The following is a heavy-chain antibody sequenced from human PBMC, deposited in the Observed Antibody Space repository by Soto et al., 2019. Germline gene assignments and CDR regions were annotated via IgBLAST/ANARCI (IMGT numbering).Heavy chain of an antibody. CDR1: GFSLSTSGVG. CDR3: AHKGGGDRILDY. J-gene: IGHJ4*02. Sequence: QITLKESGPTLVKPTQTLTLTCTFSGFSLSTSGVGVGWIRQPPGKALEWLALIYWDDAKHYSPSLKSRLTIPKDTSKNQVVLTMTKMDPVDTATYYCAHKGGGDRILDYWGQGTLVTVSS. D-gene: IGHD3-16*01. V-gene: IGHV2-5*02. CDR2: IYWDDAK.